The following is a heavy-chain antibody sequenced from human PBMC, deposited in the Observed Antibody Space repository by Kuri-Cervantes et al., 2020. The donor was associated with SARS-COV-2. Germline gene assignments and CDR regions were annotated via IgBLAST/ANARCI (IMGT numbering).Heavy chain of an antibody. CDR1: GYSFTSYW. V-gene: IGHV5-51*01. Sequence: GGSLRLSCKGSGYSFTSYWIGWVRQMPGKGLEWMGIIYPGDSDTRYSPSFQGQVTISADKSISTAYLQWSSLKASDTAMYYCASYIAAAGTDAFDIWGQGTMVTVSS. CDR2: IYPGDSDT. CDR3: ASYIAAAGTDAFDI. D-gene: IGHD6-13*01. J-gene: IGHJ3*02.